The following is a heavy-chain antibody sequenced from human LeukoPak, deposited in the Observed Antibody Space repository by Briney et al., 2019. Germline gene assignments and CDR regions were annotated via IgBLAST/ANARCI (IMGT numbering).Heavy chain of an antibody. Sequence: GESLRLSCAASGFTFSSYGMHWVRQAPGKGLEWVAVIWYDGSNKYYADSVKGRFTISRDNSKNTLYLQMNSLRAEDTAVYYCARGHYAMDVWGQGIMVIVSS. CDR2: IWYDGSNK. J-gene: IGHJ6*02. CDR1: GFTFSSYG. V-gene: IGHV3-33*01. CDR3: ARGHYAMDV.